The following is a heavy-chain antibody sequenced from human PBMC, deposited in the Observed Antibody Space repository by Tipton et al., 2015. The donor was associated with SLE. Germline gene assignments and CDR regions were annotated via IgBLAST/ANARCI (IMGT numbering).Heavy chain of an antibody. J-gene: IGHJ6*03. CDR3: ARAPHLTGSYYYYYMDV. Sequence: TLSLTCIVSGDSIRTKNYYWGWIRQSPGRGLEWLGNIHHTGRAYYNPALERRVTMSIDTSKNQFSRKLSSVTAADTAVYYCARAPHLTGSYYYYYMDVWGKGTTVTISS. CDR2: IHHTGRA. D-gene: IGHD7-27*01. CDR1: GDSIRTKNYY. V-gene: IGHV4-39*01.